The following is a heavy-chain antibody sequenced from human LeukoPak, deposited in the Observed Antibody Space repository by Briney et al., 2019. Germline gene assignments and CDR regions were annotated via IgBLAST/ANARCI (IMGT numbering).Heavy chain of an antibody. V-gene: IGHV3-23*01. Sequence: PGGSLRLSCAASGFTFSSYAMSWVRQAPGKGLEWVSAISGSGGSTYYADSVKGRFTISRDNSKNTLYLQMTSLRAEATAVYYCAKVGATRYYYYYYMDVWGKGTTVTVSS. CDR3: AKVGATRYYYYYYMDV. D-gene: IGHD1-26*01. CDR1: GFTFSSYA. CDR2: ISGSGGST. J-gene: IGHJ6*03.